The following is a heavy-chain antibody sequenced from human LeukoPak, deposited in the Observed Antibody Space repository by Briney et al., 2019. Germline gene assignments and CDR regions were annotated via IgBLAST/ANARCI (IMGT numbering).Heavy chain of an antibody. CDR3: ARGGGWPYYYYYYMDV. Sequence: SETLSLTCAVYGGSFSGYYWSWIRQPPGKGLEWIGEINHSGSTNYNPSLKSRVTISVDTSKNQFSLKLSSVTAADTAVYYCARGGGWPYYYYYYMDVWGKGTTVTISS. CDR2: INHSGST. D-gene: IGHD3-16*01. V-gene: IGHV4-34*01. CDR1: GGSFSGYY. J-gene: IGHJ6*03.